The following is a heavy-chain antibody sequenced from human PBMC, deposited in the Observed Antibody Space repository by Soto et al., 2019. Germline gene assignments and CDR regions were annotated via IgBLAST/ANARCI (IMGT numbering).Heavy chain of an antibody. CDR1: GFTFSSYG. J-gene: IGHJ6*02. Sequence: GGSLRLSCAASGFTFSSYGMHWVRQAPGKGLEWVAVISYDGSNKYYADSVKGRFTISRDNSKNTLSLQMNSLRAEDTAVYYCAKDLQFGESVFNYYYYGMDVWGQGTTVTV. V-gene: IGHV3-30*18. CDR2: ISYDGSNK. D-gene: IGHD3-10*01. CDR3: AKDLQFGESVFNYYYYGMDV.